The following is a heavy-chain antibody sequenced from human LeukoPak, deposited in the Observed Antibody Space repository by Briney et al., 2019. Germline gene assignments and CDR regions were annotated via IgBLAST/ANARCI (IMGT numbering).Heavy chain of an antibody. CDR2: IRYDGSNK. V-gene: IGHV3-33*08. D-gene: IGHD5-12*01. Sequence: PGRSLRLSCAASGFTFSSYGMHWVRQAPGKGLEWVAFIRYDGSNKYYADSVKGRFTISRDNAKNSLYLQMDSLRVEDTAVYYCARAGSHRNSGYDYWGQGTLVTVSS. CDR1: GFTFSSYG. J-gene: IGHJ4*02. CDR3: ARAGSHRNSGYDY.